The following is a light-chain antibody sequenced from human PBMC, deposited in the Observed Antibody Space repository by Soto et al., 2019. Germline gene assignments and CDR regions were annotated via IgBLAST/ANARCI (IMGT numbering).Light chain of an antibody. Sequence: EIVMTQSPATLSLSPGESATLSCRASQSISNYLAWYQQKPGQAPRLLIYDAYNRATGIPARFSGSGSGTDFTLTISSLERADSAVYYCQQRSHWVTFGGGTKVEIK. CDR3: QQRSHWVT. CDR2: DAY. V-gene: IGKV3-11*01. J-gene: IGKJ4*01. CDR1: QSISNY.